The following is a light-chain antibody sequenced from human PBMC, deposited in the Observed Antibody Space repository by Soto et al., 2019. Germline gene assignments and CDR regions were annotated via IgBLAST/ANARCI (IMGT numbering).Light chain of an antibody. Sequence: EIVMTQSPATLSVSPGERVTLSCRASQSVSNKLAWYQQKPGQAPRLLIYDASGSAGSVPARLSGSGSGTEVTITSRSLQAEDFAVCYCQQYGEWRRTSGQWTKVEIK. CDR2: DAS. J-gene: IGKJ1*01. V-gene: IGKV3-15*01. CDR3: QQYGEWRRT. CDR1: QSVSNK.